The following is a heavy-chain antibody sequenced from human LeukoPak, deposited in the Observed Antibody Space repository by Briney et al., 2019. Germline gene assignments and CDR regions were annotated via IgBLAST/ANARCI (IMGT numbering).Heavy chain of an antibody. Sequence: GGTLRLSCAASGFTFSSYGMSWVRQAPGKGLEWVSYISSSSSTIYYADSVKGRFTISRDNAKNSLYLQMNSLRAEDTAVYYCARVLHKRNYDSTTYYGYWGQGTLVTVSS. D-gene: IGHD3-22*01. CDR3: ARVLHKRNYDSTTYYGY. CDR2: ISSSSSTI. V-gene: IGHV3-48*01. CDR1: GFTFSSYG. J-gene: IGHJ4*02.